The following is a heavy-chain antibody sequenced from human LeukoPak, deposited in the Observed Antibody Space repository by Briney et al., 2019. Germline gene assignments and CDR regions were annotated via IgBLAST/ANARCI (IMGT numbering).Heavy chain of an antibody. CDR2: IIPIFGTA. Sequence: ASVKVSCEASGGTFSSYAISWVRQAPGQGLEWMGGIIPIFGTANYAQKFQGRVTITADESTSTAYMELSSLRSEDTAVYYCAREVITFGGVIVRTYYFDYWGQGTLVTVSS. V-gene: IGHV1-69*01. CDR3: AREVITFGGVIVRTYYFDY. J-gene: IGHJ4*02. D-gene: IGHD3-16*02. CDR1: GGTFSSYA.